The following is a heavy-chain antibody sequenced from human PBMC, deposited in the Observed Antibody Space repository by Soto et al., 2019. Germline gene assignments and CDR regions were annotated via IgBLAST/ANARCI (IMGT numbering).Heavy chain of an antibody. D-gene: IGHD6-19*01. CDR3: ARDQTVAGPTTFDY. V-gene: IGHV3-74*01. CDR1: GFTFSSYW. J-gene: IGHJ4*02. CDR2: IDIAGSTT. Sequence: GGSLRLSCAASGFTFSSYWMHWGRQTPGKGLVWVSRIDIAGSTTTYADSVKGRFTISRDNAKNTLYLQMNSLRAEDTAVYYCARDQTVAGPTTFDYCGQGTLVTVSS.